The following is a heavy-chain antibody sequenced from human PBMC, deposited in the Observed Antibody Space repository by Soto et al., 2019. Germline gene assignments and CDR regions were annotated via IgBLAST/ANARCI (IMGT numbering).Heavy chain of an antibody. CDR2: ISWNSGNI. D-gene: IGHD5-18*01. CDR1: GFTFDDYG. Sequence: EVQLVDSGGGLVQPGRSLRLSCAASGFTFDDYGMHWVRQAPGKGLEWVSGISWNSGNIGYADSVKGRFTISRDNAKNSLYLQMNSQRPEDTALYYCARDKGGYNYGSNWFDPWGQGTLVTVSS. V-gene: IGHV3-9*01. J-gene: IGHJ5*02. CDR3: ARDKGGYNYGSNWFDP.